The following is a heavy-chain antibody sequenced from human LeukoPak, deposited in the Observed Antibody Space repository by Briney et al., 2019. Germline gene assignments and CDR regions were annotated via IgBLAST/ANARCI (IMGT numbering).Heavy chain of an antibody. CDR2: ISSSSSYI. Sequence: GGSLRLSCAASGFTFSSYSMNWVRPAPGKGLEWVSSISSSSSYIYYADSVKGRFTISRDNAKNSLYLQMNSLRAEDTAVYYCAKDRRVYYYGMDVWGQGTTVTVSS. J-gene: IGHJ6*02. V-gene: IGHV3-21*01. CDR3: AKDRRVYYYGMDV. CDR1: GFTFSSYS.